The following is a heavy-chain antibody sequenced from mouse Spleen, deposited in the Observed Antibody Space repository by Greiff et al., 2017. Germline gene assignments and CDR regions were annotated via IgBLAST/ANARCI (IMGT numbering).Heavy chain of an antibody. J-gene: IGHJ3*01. D-gene: IGHD2-4*01. V-gene: IGHV1-50*01. CDR1: GYTFTSYW. CDR2: IDPSDSYT. Sequence: QVQLQQPGAELVKPGASVKLSCKASGYTFTSYWMQWVKQRPGQGLEWIGEIDPSDSYTNYNQKFKGKATLTVDTSSSTAYMQLSSLTSEDSAVYYCARIYYEKGFAYWGQGTLVTVSA. CDR3: ARIYYEKGFAY.